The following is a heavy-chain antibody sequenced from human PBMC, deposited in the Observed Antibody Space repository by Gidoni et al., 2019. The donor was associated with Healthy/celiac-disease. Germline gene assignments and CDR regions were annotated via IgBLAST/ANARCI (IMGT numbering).Heavy chain of an antibody. CDR1: GGSISSGGYY. D-gene: IGHD3-22*01. J-gene: IGHJ5*02. CDR3: ARAVYYDSNGSQDNWFDP. V-gene: IGHV4-31*03. Sequence: QLQLQESGPGLVKPSQPLSPTCTVSGGSISSGGYYWSWTRQHAGKGLEWIGYIYYSGSTYYNPSLKSRVTISVDTSKNQFSLKLSSVTAADTAVYYCARAVYYDSNGSQDNWFDPWGQGTLVTVSS. CDR2: IYYSGST.